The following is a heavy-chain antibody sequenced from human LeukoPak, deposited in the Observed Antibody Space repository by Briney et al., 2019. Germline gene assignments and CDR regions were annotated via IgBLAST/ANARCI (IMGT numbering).Heavy chain of an antibody. CDR2: ISGSGGST. J-gene: IGHJ4*02. Sequence: GGSLRLSCAASGFTFSSYVMSWVRQAPGKGLEWVSAISGSGGSTYYAVSVKGRFTISRDNSKNTLYLQMNSLRAEDTAVYYCANSQQRGEDYWGQGTLVTVSS. CDR1: GFTFSSYV. V-gene: IGHV3-23*01. D-gene: IGHD6-25*01. CDR3: ANSQQRGEDY.